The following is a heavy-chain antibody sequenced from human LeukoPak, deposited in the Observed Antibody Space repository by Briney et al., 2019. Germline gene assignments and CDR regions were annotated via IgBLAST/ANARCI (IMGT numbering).Heavy chain of an antibody. CDR3: ARVATVTIYYYYYGMDV. V-gene: IGHV3-23*01. J-gene: IGHJ6*02. D-gene: IGHD4-17*01. Sequence: GGSLRLSCAASGFTFSSYAMSWVRQAPGKGLEWVSAISGSGGSTYYADSVKGRFTISRDNSKNTLYLQMNSLRAEDTAVYYCARVATVTIYYYYYGMDVWGQGTTVTISS. CDR2: ISGSGGST. CDR1: GFTFSSYA.